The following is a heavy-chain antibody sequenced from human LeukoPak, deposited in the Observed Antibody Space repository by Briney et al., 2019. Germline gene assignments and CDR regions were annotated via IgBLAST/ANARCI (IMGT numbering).Heavy chain of an antibody. V-gene: IGHV3-73*01. CDR3: TRHSDKYCSGAGCYVYNFYGMDV. D-gene: IGHD2-15*01. CDR2: IRSKANSYVT. J-gene: IGHJ6*02. CDR1: GLSFSGSA. Sequence: GGSLKLSCAASGLSFSGSAMHWVRQASGRGLEWLGRIRSKANSYVTAYAAPVNGRFIISRDDSRYTAYLQMNSLQTEDTAVYYCTRHSDKYCSGAGCYVYNFYGMDVWGQGTTVTVSS.